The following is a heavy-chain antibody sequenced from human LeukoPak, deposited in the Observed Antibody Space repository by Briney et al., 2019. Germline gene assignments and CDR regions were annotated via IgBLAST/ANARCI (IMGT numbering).Heavy chain of an antibody. CDR1: GYTFTSYY. Sequence: GASVKVSCKASGYTFTSYYMHWVRQAPGQGLEWMGIINPSGGSTSYAQKFQGRVTMTGDTSTSTVYMELSSLRSEDTAVYYCARDNDSSGYYASGDAFDIWGQGTMVTVSS. V-gene: IGHV1-46*01. J-gene: IGHJ3*02. D-gene: IGHD3-22*01. CDR2: INPSGGST. CDR3: ARDNDSSGYYASGDAFDI.